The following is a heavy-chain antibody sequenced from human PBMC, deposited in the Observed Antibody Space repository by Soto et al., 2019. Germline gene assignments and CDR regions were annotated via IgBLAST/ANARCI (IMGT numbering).Heavy chain of an antibody. Sequence: SETLSLTCTVSGGSISSYCWSWIRQPPGKGLEWIGYIYYSGSTNYNPSLKSRVTISVDTSKNQFSLSLTSVTAADTAVYYCARLVVGYSSGQAWFDPWGQGTLVTVSS. CDR2: IYYSGST. V-gene: IGHV4-59*12. D-gene: IGHD2-15*01. CDR3: ARLVVGYSSGQAWFDP. J-gene: IGHJ5*02. CDR1: GGSISSYC.